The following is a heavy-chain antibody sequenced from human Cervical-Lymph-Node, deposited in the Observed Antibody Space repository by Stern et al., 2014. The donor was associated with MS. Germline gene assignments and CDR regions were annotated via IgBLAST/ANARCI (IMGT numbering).Heavy chain of an antibody. Sequence: VQLEESGGGVVQPGRSLRLSCAASGFTFSSYAMHWVRQAPGKGLEWVAVISYDGSNKYYADSVKGRFTISRDNSKNTLYLQMNSLRAEDTAVYYCARDGVDGHYFDYWGQGTLVTVSS. V-gene: IGHV3-30*04. J-gene: IGHJ4*02. CDR1: GFTFSSYA. CDR2: ISYDGSNK. D-gene: IGHD2-8*01. CDR3: ARDGVDGHYFDY.